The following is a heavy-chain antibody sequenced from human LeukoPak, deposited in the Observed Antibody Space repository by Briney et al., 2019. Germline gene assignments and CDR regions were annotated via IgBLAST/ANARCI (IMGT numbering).Heavy chain of an antibody. CDR2: IYYSGST. Sequence: SETLSLTCTVSGGSISSYYWSWIRQPPGKGLEWIGYIYYSGSTNYNPSLKSRVTISVDTSKNQFSLKLSSVTAAYTAVYYCASGGILGPDAPYYYYMDVWGKGTTVTVSS. D-gene: IGHD7-27*01. CDR1: GGSISSYY. J-gene: IGHJ6*03. V-gene: IGHV4-59*01. CDR3: ASGGILGPDAPYYYYMDV.